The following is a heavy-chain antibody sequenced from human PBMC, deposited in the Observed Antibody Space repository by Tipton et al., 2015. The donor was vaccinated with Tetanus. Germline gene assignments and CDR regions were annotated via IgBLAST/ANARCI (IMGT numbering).Heavy chain of an antibody. Sequence: QLVQSGPEVKKPGESLKVSCEISGHNSRSYWISWVRQMPGKGLEWMGIIYPGDSDATYSPSFQGQVTISLDKSISTAYLQWSSLKASDTAMYYCTRRLGPFTGDQIWHFDLWGRGTQVTVSS. J-gene: IGHJ2*01. CDR3: TRRLGPFTGDQIWHFDL. CDR2: IYPGDSDA. D-gene: IGHD7-27*01. V-gene: IGHV5-51*01. CDR1: GHNSRSYW.